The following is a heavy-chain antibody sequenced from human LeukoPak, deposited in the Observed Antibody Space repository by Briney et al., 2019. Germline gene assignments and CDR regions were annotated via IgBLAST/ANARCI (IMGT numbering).Heavy chain of an antibody. CDR3: ARGDGYNFWDY. CDR1: GFTVSSNY. Sequence: PGGSLRLSCAASGFTVSSNYMSWVRQAPGKGLEWVSVFYSGGSTYYADSVKGRFTISRDNSKNTVYLQMNSLRAEDTAVYYCARGDGYNFWDYWGQGTLVTVSS. D-gene: IGHD5-24*01. V-gene: IGHV3-53*01. CDR2: FYSGGST. J-gene: IGHJ4*02.